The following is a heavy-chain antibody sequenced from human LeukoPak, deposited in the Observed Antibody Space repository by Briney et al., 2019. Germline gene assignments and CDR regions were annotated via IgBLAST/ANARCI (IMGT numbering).Heavy chain of an antibody. CDR2: IYHSGST. Sequence: SETLSLTCAVSGGSISSGGYSWSWIRQPPGKGLEWIGYIYHSGSTYYNPSLKSRVTISVDRCKNQFSLKLSSVTAADTAVYYCARVAGIVVVPAAPNWYFDLWGRGILVTVSS. J-gene: IGHJ2*01. D-gene: IGHD2-2*01. CDR3: ARVAGIVVVPAAPNWYFDL. CDR1: GGSISSGGYS. V-gene: IGHV4-30-2*01.